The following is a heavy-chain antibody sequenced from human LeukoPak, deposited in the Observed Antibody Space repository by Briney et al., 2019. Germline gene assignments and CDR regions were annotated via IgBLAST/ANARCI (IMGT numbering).Heavy chain of an antibody. V-gene: IGHV3-30*02. CDR3: AKMGSSWQFDY. D-gene: IGHD6-13*01. Sequence: GGSLRPSCATSGFTFSRYGVHWVRQAPGKGLEWVTFIRYDGSNIYYADSVKGRFTVSRDNSKNTLYLQMNSLRPEDTAVYYCAKMGSSWQFDYWGRGTLVTVSS. J-gene: IGHJ4*02. CDR1: GFTFSRYG. CDR2: IRYDGSNI.